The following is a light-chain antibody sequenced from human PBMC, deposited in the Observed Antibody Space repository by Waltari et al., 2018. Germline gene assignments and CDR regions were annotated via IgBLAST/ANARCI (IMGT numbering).Light chain of an antibody. CDR3: QQSYSTPWT. J-gene: IGKJ1*01. Sequence: DIQMAQSPSSLSASVGDRITITCRASQSINSHLNWYQHKSGRAPKLLIYAASSLQSGVPSRFSGSGSGTDFTLTISSLQPEDFATYYCQQSYSTPWTFGQGTKVEIK. CDR1: QSINSH. CDR2: AAS. V-gene: IGKV1-39*01.